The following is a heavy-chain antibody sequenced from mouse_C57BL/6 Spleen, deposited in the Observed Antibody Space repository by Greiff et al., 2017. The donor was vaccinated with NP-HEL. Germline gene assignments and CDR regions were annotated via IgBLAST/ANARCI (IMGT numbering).Heavy chain of an antibody. Sequence: QVQLQQPGAELVRPGSSVKLSCKASGYTFTSYWMHWVKQRPIQGLEWIGNIDPSDSETHYNQKFKDKATLTVDKSSSTAYMQLSSLTSEDSAVYYCARGGRSYFFRMDYWGQGTSVTVSS. CDR2: IDPSDSET. CDR1: GYTFTSYW. V-gene: IGHV1-52*01. CDR3: ARGGRSYFFRMDY. D-gene: IGHD1-1*01. J-gene: IGHJ4*01.